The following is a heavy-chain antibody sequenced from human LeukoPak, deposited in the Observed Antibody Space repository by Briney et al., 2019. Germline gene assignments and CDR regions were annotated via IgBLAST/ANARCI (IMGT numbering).Heavy chain of an antibody. CDR2: ISYDGSNK. Sequence: PGGSLRLSCAASGFTFSSYAMHWVRQAPGKGLEWVAVISYDGSNKYYADSVKGRFTISRDNSKNTLYLQMNSLRAEDTAVYYCARGGYYDFWSGSALVDYWGQGTLVTVSS. CDR3: ARGGYYDFWSGSALVDY. J-gene: IGHJ4*02. D-gene: IGHD3-3*01. CDR1: GFTFSSYA. V-gene: IGHV3-30*04.